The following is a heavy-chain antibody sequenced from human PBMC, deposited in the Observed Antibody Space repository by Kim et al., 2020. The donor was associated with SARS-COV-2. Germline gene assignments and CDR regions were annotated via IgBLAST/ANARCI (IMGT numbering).Heavy chain of an antibody. CDR2: IDNDGSSK. CDR1: GFTFSSYW. V-gene: IGHV3-74*01. Sequence: GGSLRLSCAASGFTFSSYWMHWVRQAPGKGLVWVSRIDNDGSSKSYADSVMGRFAISRDNAKNTLYLQMNSLRAEDTAVYYCTTREKGYWGKGTLVTVSS. J-gene: IGHJ4*02. CDR3: TTREKGY.